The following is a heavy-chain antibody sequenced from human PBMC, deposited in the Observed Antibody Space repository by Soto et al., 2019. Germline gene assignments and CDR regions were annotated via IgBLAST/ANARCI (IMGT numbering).Heavy chain of an antibody. V-gene: IGHV4-34*01. J-gene: IGHJ6*02. CDR2: INHSGST. D-gene: IGHD6-13*01. Sequence: QVQLQQWGAGLLKPSETLSLTCAVYGGSFSGYYWSWIRQPPGKGLEWIGEINHSGSTNYNPSLKRRVTISVDTSKNQFSLKLSSVTAADTAVYYCARTPYSSSWYAYYYYGMDVWGQGTTVTVSS. CDR1: GGSFSGYY. CDR3: ARTPYSSSWYAYYYYGMDV.